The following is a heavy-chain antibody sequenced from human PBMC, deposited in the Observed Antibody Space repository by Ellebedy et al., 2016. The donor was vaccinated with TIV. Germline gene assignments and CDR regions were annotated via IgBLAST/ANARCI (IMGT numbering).Heavy chain of an antibody. Sequence: AASVKVSCKVSGYTLTELSMHWVRQAPGKGPEWMGSFDPEDGETMDAQKFQKFQVRVTMTEDTSTDTSYMELSSLRSEDTAVYYCARGKRTVVVVATQSLHYWGQGTLVTVSS. J-gene: IGHJ4*02. V-gene: IGHV1-24*01. D-gene: IGHD2-15*01. CDR1: GYTLTELS. CDR3: ARGKRTVVVVATQSLHY. CDR2: FDPEDGET.